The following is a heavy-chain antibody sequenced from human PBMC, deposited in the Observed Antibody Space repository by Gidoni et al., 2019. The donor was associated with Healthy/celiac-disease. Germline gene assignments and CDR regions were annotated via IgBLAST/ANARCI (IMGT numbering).Heavy chain of an antibody. V-gene: IGHV5-51*03. CDR1: GYRFTSYW. J-gene: IGHJ3*02. CDR3: ASLYYYDSSGWDDTFDI. Sequence: DVQLVQSGAEVTKPGASLKISCKGSGYRFTSYWIGWVRQMPGKGLEWMGIIYPGDSDTRYSPSFQGQVTISADKSISTAYLQWSSLKASDTAVYYCASLYYYDSSGWDDTFDIWGQGTMVTVSS. D-gene: IGHD3-22*01. CDR2: IYPGDSDT.